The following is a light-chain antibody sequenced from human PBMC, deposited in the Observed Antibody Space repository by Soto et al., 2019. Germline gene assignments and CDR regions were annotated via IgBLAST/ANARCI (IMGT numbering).Light chain of an antibody. V-gene: IGLV2-14*01. CDR2: DVS. Sequence: QSALTQPASVSGSPGQSITISCTGTSSDVGGYNYVSWYQQHPGKPPKLMIYDVSNRPSGVSNRFSGSKSGNTASLTISGLQAEDEAEYYCRSYTSSSTRYVFGPGIKVTVL. J-gene: IGLJ1*01. CDR3: RSYTSSSTRYV. CDR1: SSDVGGYNY.